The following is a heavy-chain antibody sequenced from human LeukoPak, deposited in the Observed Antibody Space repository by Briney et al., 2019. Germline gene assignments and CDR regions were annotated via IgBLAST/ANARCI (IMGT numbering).Heavy chain of an antibody. J-gene: IGHJ4*02. V-gene: IGHV3-23*01. CDR3: AKYTGRVVITTGKDY. Sequence: GGSLRLSCAASGFTFSSCAMSWVRQAPGKGLEWVSAISGSGGSTYYADSVKGRFTISRDNSKNTLYLQMNSLRAEDTAVYYCAKYTGRVVITTGKDYWGQGTLVTVSS. CDR1: GFTFSSCA. D-gene: IGHD3-22*01. CDR2: ISGSGGST.